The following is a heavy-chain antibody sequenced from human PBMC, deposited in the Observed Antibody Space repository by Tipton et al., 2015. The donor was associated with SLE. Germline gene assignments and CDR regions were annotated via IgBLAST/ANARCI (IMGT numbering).Heavy chain of an antibody. Sequence: GLVKPSETLSLTCNVPDASMNSYFWNWIRQPAGKGLEWIGRLSLSDKNNYNPSLQSRVTMSVDTSKSQFSLEVRSVTATDTAVYFCAGSKVTTARDSFDIWGPGTVVVVSP. J-gene: IGHJ3*02. V-gene: IGHV4-4*07. CDR2: LSLSDKN. CDR1: DASMNSYF. CDR3: AGSKVTTARDSFDI. D-gene: IGHD4-17*01.